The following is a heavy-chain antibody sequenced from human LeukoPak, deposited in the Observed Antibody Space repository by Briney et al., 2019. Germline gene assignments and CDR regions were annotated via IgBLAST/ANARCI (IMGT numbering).Heavy chain of an antibody. Sequence: GRSLRLSCAASGFTFSSYGMHWVRQAPGKGLEWVAVISYDGSNKYYADSVKGRFTISRDNSKNTLYLQMNSLRAEDTAVYYCARGPHTSLVGYSYGEFDYWGQGTLVTVSS. CDR3: ARGPHTSLVGYSYGEFDY. D-gene: IGHD5-18*01. V-gene: IGHV3-30*03. J-gene: IGHJ4*02. CDR2: ISYDGSNK. CDR1: GFTFSSYG.